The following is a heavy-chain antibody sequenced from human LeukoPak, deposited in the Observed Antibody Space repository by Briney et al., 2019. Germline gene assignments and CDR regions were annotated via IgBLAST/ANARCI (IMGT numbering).Heavy chain of an antibody. CDR1: GGSISSSSYY. Sequence: SETLSLTCTVSGGSISSSSYYWGWIRQPPGKGLEWIGSIYYSGSTYYNPSLKSRVTISVDTSKNQFSLKLSSVTAADTAVYYCARDWDQGLFDYWGQGTLVTVSS. V-gene: IGHV4-39*01. CDR3: ARDWDQGLFDY. CDR2: IYYSGST. D-gene: IGHD3/OR15-3a*01. J-gene: IGHJ4*02.